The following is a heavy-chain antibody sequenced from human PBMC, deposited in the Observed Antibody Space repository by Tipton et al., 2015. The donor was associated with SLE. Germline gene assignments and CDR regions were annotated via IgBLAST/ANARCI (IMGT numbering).Heavy chain of an antibody. D-gene: IGHD4-17*01. CDR3: ARLPTGFPNWFDP. CDR1: GGSFSGYY. Sequence: TLSLTCAVYGGSFSGYYWTWIRQPPGKGLEWIGEINHTGTTNNNPSLRSRVSISLDTSKNQFSLRLTSVTAADTGVYYCARLPTGFPNWFDPWGQGTLVTVSS. J-gene: IGHJ5*02. CDR2: INHTGTT. V-gene: IGHV4-34*01.